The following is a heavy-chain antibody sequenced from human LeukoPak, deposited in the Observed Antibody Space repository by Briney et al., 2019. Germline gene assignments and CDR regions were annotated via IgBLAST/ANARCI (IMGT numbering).Heavy chain of an antibody. CDR1: GDSFDIYV. D-gene: IGHD2-21*01. J-gene: IGHJ6*02. CDR3: ARNCGGGANCYNLFGMDV. Sequence: SVKVSCKASGDSFDIYVINWVRQAPGQGLEWMGRIIPIFNTANYAQKFQGRVTITADKSTTTAYMELTNQRSDDTAVYFCARNCGGGANCYNLFGMDVWGQGTTVTVSS. CDR2: IIPIFNTA. V-gene: IGHV1-69*06.